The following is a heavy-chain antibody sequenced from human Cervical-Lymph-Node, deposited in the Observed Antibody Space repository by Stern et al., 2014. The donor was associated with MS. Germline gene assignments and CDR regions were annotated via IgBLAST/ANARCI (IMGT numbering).Heavy chain of an antibody. J-gene: IGHJ4*02. CDR1: SGFIGNNY. D-gene: IGHD3-16*02. CDR2: LYYSGST. V-gene: IGHV4-59*01. CDR3: ARAGPYDYIWGNFRHRAFYFDS. Sequence: VQLEESGPGLGKPSETLSLMCSVSSGFIGNNYWSWIRQPPGKGLEWIGRLYYSGSTHYNPSLKSRVTISLDTSKNQFSLRLSSVTAADTAVYYCARAGPYDYIWGNFRHRAFYFDSWGQGALVTVSS.